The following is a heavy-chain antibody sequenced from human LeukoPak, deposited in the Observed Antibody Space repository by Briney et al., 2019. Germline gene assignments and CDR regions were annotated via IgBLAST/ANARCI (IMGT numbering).Heavy chain of an antibody. D-gene: IGHD3-22*01. Sequence: PGGSLRHSCAASGFTVSSNYMSWVRQAPGKGLEWVSIIYSDGSTYYSDSVKGRSTISRDNSKSTLYLQMNSLRAEDTAVYYCARATYYYDSSGYRDFYFDYWGQGTLVTVSS. CDR1: GFTVSSNY. CDR2: IYSDGST. V-gene: IGHV3-53*01. CDR3: ARATYYYDSSGYRDFYFDY. J-gene: IGHJ4*02.